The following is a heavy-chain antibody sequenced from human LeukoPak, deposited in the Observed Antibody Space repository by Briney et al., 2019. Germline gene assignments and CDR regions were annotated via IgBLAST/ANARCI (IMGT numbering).Heavy chain of an antibody. Sequence: PGGSLRLSCAASGFTFSSYAMSWVRQAPGKGLDWVSAISGSGGSTYYADSVKGRFTISRDNSKNTLYLQMNSLRAEDTAVYYCAKDFFPYYDILTGYDYPYYFDYWGQGTLVTVSS. D-gene: IGHD3-9*01. V-gene: IGHV3-23*01. CDR1: GFTFSSYA. J-gene: IGHJ4*02. CDR3: AKDFFPYYDILTGYDYPYYFDY. CDR2: ISGSGGST.